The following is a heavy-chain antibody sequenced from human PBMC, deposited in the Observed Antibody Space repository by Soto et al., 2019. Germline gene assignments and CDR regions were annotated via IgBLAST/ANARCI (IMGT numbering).Heavy chain of an antibody. D-gene: IGHD3-10*01. CDR1: GGSISSSNW. CDR2: IYHSGST. V-gene: IGHV4-4*02. Sequence: PSETLSLTCAVSGGSISSSNWWSWVRQPPGKGLEWIGEIYHSGSTNYNPSLKSRVTISVDKSKNQFSLKLSSVTAADTAVYYCARVSMVPYYYYGMDVWGQGTTVTVSS. CDR3: ARVSMVPYYYYGMDV. J-gene: IGHJ6*02.